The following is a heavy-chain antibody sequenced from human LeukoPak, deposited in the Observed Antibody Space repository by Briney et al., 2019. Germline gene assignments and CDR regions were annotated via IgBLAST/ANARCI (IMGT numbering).Heavy chain of an antibody. CDR3: ARTQWELGRYFDC. CDR1: GFTVSSNY. Sequence: GGSLRLSCAASGFTVSSNYMSWVRQAPGKGLEWVSVIYSGGSTYYADSVKGRFTISRDNSKNTLYLQMNSLRAEDTAVYYCARTQWELGRYFDCWGQGTLVTVSS. J-gene: IGHJ4*02. V-gene: IGHV3-66*01. CDR2: IYSGGST. D-gene: IGHD1-26*01.